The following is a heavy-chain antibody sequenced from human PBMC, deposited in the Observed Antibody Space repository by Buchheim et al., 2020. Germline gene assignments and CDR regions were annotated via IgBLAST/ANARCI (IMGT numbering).Heavy chain of an antibody. D-gene: IGHD6-6*01. J-gene: IGHJ4*02. CDR1: GGSISSGGYF. CDR3: ARSSSAGLFDY. CDR2: FYHSGNT. Sequence: QLQLQESGSGLVKPSQTLSLICAASGGSISSGGYFWSWVRQPPGKGLEWIGYFYHSGNTYYNPSLKSRVTISVDRSKNQFSLKLSSVTAADTAVYYCARSSSAGLFDYWGQGTL. V-gene: IGHV4-30-2*01.